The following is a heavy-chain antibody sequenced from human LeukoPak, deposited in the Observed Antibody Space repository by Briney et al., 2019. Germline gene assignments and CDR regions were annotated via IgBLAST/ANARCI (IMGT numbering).Heavy chain of an antibody. V-gene: IGHV3-21*01. J-gene: IGHJ4*02. Sequence: GSLRLSCAASGFTFSSYSMNWVRQAPGKGLEWVSSISTGSSYIYYADSVKGRFTISRDNAKNSLYLQMNSLRAEDTAVYYCARGSEWELLSCDFWGQGTVVTVSS. CDR1: GFTFSSYS. D-gene: IGHD1-26*01. CDR3: ARGSEWELLSCDF. CDR2: ISTGSSYI.